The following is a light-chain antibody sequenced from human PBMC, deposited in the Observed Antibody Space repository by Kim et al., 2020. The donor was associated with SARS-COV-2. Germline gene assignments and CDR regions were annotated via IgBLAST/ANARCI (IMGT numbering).Light chain of an antibody. CDR1: ALPKQY. CDR3: QSADSSGTYGV. CDR2: KDS. V-gene: IGLV3-25*03. Sequence: SPGQTARITFSGDALPKQYAYWYQQKPGQAPVLVIYKDSERPSGIPERFSGSSSGTTVTLTISGVQAEDEADYYCQSADSSGTYGVFGGGTQLTVL. J-gene: IGLJ3*02.